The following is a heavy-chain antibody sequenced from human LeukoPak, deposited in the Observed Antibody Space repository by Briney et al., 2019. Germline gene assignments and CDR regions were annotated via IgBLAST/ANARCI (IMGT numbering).Heavy chain of an antibody. J-gene: IGHJ4*02. V-gene: IGHV4-59*01. Sequence: PSETLSLTCTVSGGSISSYYWSWIRQPPGKGLEWIGYIYYSGSTNYNPSLKSRVTISVDTSKDQFSLKLSSVTAADTAVYYCSISRGFVDYWGQGTLVTVSS. CDR2: IYYSGST. CDR3: SISRGFVDY. CDR1: GGSISSYY. D-gene: IGHD3-10*01.